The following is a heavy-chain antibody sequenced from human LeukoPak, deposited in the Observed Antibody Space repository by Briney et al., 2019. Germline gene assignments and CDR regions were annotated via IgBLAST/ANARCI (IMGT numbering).Heavy chain of an antibody. J-gene: IGHJ4*02. Sequence: PGRSLRLSCAASGFTFSSYAMHWVRQAPGKGLEWAAVISYDGSNKYYADSVKGRFTISRDNSKNTLYLQMNSLRAEDTAVYYCARESYGDYVFDYWGQGTLVTVSS. CDR3: ARESYGDYVFDY. CDR1: GFTFSSYA. CDR2: ISYDGSNK. V-gene: IGHV3-30*04. D-gene: IGHD4-17*01.